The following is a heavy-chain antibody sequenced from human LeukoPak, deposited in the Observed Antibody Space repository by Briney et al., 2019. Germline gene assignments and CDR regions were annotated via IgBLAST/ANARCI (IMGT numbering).Heavy chain of an antibody. CDR1: GFTLSSYE. V-gene: IGHV3-48*03. D-gene: IGHD2-15*01. Sequence: GGSLRLSCAASGFTLSSYEMNWVRQAPGKGLEWVSYISSSGSTIYYADSVKGRFTISRDNAKNSLYLQMNSLRAEDTAVYYCARLLVHYYGMDVWGQGTTVTVSS. CDR3: ARLLVHYYGMDV. J-gene: IGHJ6*02. CDR2: ISSSGSTI.